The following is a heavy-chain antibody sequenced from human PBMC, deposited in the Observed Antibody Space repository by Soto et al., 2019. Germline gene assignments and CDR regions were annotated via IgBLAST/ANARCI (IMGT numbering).Heavy chain of an antibody. CDR2: FDPEDGET. CDR1: GYTLTELS. Sequence: GASVKVSCKVSGYTLTELSMHWVRPAPGKGLEWMGGFDPEDGETIYAQKFQGRVTMTEDTATDTAYVELSSLRSEDTAVYYCATESLSLPMDVWGQGTTVTVSS. J-gene: IGHJ6*02. V-gene: IGHV1-24*01. CDR3: ATESLSLPMDV.